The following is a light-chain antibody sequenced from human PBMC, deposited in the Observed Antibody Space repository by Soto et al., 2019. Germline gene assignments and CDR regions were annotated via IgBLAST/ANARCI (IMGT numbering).Light chain of an antibody. Sequence: DIQMTQSPSTLSASVGDRVTITCRASQSISSWLAWYQQKPGKAPKLLTYDASSLESGVPSRFSGSGSGTEFTLTISSLQPDDFAAYYCQQYNSYPTFGQGTNVDIK. J-gene: IGKJ1*01. V-gene: IGKV1-5*01. CDR3: QQYNSYPT. CDR2: DAS. CDR1: QSISSW.